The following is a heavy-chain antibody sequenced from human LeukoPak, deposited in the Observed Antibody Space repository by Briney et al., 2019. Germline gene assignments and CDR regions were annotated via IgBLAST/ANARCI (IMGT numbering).Heavy chain of an antibody. V-gene: IGHV4-34*01. CDR1: GGSFSGYY. J-gene: IGHJ5*02. CDR2: INHSGST. CDR3: ARSWWRRFDP. D-gene: IGHD2-15*01. Sequence: PSETLSLTCAVYGGSFSGYYWSWIRQPPGKGLEWIGEINHSGSTNYNPSLKSRVTISVDTSKNQFSLKLSSVTAADTAVYYCARSWWRRFDPWGQGTLVTVSS.